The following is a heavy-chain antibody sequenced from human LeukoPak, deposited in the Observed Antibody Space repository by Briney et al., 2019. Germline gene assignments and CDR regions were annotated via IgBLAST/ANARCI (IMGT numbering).Heavy chain of an antibody. J-gene: IGHJ4*02. V-gene: IGHV3-30*18. D-gene: IGHD6-6*01. Sequence: WGSLRLSCAGSGFTCSIYGMHLVRQAPGKGLEWVTVISYDGSNKDYADSVKGRFTISRDNSKNTLYLQVNSLRAEDTAVYSCAKTAYGYSSSLAARPWGLCDYWGQGTLVTVSS. CDR2: ISYDGSNK. CDR1: GFTCSIYG. CDR3: AKTAYGYSSSLAARPWGLCDY.